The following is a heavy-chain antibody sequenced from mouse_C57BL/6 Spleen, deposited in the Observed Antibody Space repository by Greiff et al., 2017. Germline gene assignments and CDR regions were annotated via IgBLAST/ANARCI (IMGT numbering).Heavy chain of an antibody. Sequence: QVQLQQPGAELVKPGASVKMSCKASGYTFTSYWITWVKQRPGQGLEWIGNINPSNGGTNYNEKFKSKATLTVDKSSSTAYMQLSSLTSEDSAVYYCAREGGALAWFAYWGQGTLVTVSA. CDR1: GYTFTSYW. CDR3: AREGGALAWFAY. CDR2: INPSNGGT. V-gene: IGHV1-53*01. J-gene: IGHJ3*01.